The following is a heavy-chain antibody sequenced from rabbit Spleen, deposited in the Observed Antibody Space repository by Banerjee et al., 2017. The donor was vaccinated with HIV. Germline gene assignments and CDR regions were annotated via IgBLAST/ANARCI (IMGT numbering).Heavy chain of an antibody. CDR1: GFSFSSSDY. Sequence: QSLEESGGDLVKPGASLTLTCTASGFSFSSSDYMCWVRQAPGKGLEWISCIAGSSAFTYFAGWAKGRFTISKTSSTTVTLQMTSLTAADTATYFCARDTGSSFSSYGMDLWGQGTLVTVS. V-gene: IGHV1S40*01. CDR3: ARDTGSSFSSYGMDL. CDR2: IAGSSAFT. D-gene: IGHD8-1*01. J-gene: IGHJ6*01.